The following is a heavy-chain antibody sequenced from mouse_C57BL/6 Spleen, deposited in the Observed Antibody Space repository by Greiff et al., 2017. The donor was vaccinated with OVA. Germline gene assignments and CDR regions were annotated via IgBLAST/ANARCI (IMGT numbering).Heavy chain of an antibody. J-gene: IGHJ3*01. Sequence: EVQLQQSGAELVRPGASVKLSCTASGFNIKDDYMHWVKQRPEQGLEWIGWIDPENGDTEYASKFQGKATITADTSSNTAYLQLSSLTSEDTAVYYCTIPTTVVARGFAYWGQGTLVTVSA. CDR3: TIPTTVVARGFAY. D-gene: IGHD1-1*01. V-gene: IGHV14-4*01. CDR1: GFNIKDDY. CDR2: IDPENGDT.